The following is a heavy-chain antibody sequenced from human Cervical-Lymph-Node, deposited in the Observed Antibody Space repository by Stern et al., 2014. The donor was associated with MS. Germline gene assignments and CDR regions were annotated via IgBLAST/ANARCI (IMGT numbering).Heavy chain of an antibody. Sequence: QITLKESGPALVKPTQTLTLTCTFSGVSLSTSGLGVVWIRQPPGEALEWLAYMYWDDQKRYSPSLKSRLTITKYTSKNQVVLTLTNVDPVDTATYYCAHRTAGPFDYWGQGTLVTVSS. CDR3: AHRTAGPFDY. CDR2: MYWDDQK. J-gene: IGHJ4*02. CDR1: GVSLSTSGLG. V-gene: IGHV2-5*02.